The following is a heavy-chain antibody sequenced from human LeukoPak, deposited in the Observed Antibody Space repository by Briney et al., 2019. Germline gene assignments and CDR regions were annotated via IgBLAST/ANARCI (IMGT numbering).Heavy chain of an antibody. J-gene: IGHJ6*03. Sequence: GGSLRLSCAASGFAFSSYAMSWVRQAPGKGLEWVSAISGSGGSTYYADSVKGRFTISRDNSKNTPYLQMNSLRAEDTAVYYCARKLERRYYYYMDVWGKGTTVTVSS. V-gene: IGHV3-23*01. CDR2: ISGSGGST. CDR3: ARKLERRYYYYMDV. D-gene: IGHD1-1*01. CDR1: GFAFSSYA.